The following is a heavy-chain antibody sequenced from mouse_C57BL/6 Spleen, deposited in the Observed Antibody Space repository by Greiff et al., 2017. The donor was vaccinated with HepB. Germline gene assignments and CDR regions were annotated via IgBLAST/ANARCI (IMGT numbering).Heavy chain of an antibody. CDR3: ARAGGPIYYAMDY. J-gene: IGHJ4*01. Sequence: EVQRVESGGGLVKPGGSLKLSCAASGFTFSDYGMHWVRQAPEKGLEWVAYISSGSSTIYYADTVKGRFTISRDNAKNTLFLQMTSLRSEDTAMYYCARAGGPIYYAMDYWGQGTSVTVSS. CDR1: GFTFSDYG. V-gene: IGHV5-17*01. CDR2: ISSGSSTI.